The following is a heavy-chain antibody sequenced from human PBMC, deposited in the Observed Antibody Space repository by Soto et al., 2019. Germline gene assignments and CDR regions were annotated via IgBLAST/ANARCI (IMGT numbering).Heavy chain of an antibody. Sequence: SETLSLTCTVSGGSISSGGYYWSWIRQHPGKGLEWIGYIYYSGSTYYNPSLKSRVTISVDTSKNQFSLKLSSVTAADTAVYYCARGGWFGYLSTETPYYGMDFCGQGTTVTGSS. D-gene: IGHD3-10*01. CDR2: IYYSGST. CDR1: GGSISSGGYY. J-gene: IGHJ6*02. V-gene: IGHV4-31*03. CDR3: ARGGWFGYLSTETPYYGMDF.